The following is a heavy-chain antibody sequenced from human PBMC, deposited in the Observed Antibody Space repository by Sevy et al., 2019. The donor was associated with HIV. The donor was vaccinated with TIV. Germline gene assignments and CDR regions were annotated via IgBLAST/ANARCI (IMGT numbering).Heavy chain of an antibody. CDR3: AREGDLRYFDL. CDR1: GFTFSNYY. CDR2: ISSGGDTI. D-gene: IGHD3-10*01. J-gene: IGHJ2*01. Sequence: GGSLRLSCAASGFTFSNYYMTWIRQTPGKGLEWLSYISSGGDTIFYADSVKGRFTISRDNIKNSLYLQMNTLRAEDTAVYYCAREGDLRYFDLWGRGTLVTVSS. V-gene: IGHV3-11*01.